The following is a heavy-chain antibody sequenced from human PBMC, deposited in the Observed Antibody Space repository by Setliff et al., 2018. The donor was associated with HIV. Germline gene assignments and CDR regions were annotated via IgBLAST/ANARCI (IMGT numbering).Heavy chain of an antibody. J-gene: IGHJ4*02. CDR3: ADPPSGL. CDR2: VNPDGSEA. V-gene: IGHV3-7*01. Sequence: RLSCVGSGFTPAFPLNSYWMSWVRQAPGKGLEWVASVNPDGSEASSVGSMKGRFTVSRDNAKNSLSLQMNSLRVEDTAIYYCADPPSGLWGQGTLVTVSS. D-gene: IGHD3-10*01. CDR1: GFTPAFPLNSYW.